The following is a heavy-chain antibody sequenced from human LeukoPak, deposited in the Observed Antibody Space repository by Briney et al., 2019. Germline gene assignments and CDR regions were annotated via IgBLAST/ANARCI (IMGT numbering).Heavy chain of an antibody. CDR1: GYTFTSYV. J-gene: IGHJ4*02. CDR3: ARGAIIVATPYYFDY. CDR2: ISAYNGNT. V-gene: IGHV1-18*01. D-gene: IGHD5-12*01. Sequence: ASVKVSCKASGYTFTSYVISWVRQAPGQGLEWMGWISAYNGNTNYAQKFQGRVTMTTDTSTSTAYMELRSLRSDDTAVYYCARGAIIVATPYYFDYWGQGTLVTVSS.